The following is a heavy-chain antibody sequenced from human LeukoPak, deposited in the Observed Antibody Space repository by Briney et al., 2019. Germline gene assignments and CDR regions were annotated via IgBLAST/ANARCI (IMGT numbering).Heavy chain of an antibody. D-gene: IGHD6-19*01. Sequence: PGGSLRLSCAASGFTFSSYAMTWVRQAPGKGLEWVSGISGSGGSTNYADSVKGRFTISRDNSKNTLYLQMNSLRAEDTAVYYCAREFSSGWYGDDAFDIWGQGTMVTVSS. CDR2: ISGSGGST. CDR1: GFTFSSYA. CDR3: AREFSSGWYGDDAFDI. V-gene: IGHV3-23*01. J-gene: IGHJ3*02.